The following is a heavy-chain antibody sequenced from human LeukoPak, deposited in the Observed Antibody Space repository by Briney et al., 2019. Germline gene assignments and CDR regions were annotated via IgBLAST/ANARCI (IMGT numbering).Heavy chain of an antibody. CDR2: ISSSSSYI. D-gene: IGHD5-24*01. CDR3: ARGRGMATILPYWY. CDR1: GFTFSSYS. Sequence: PGGSLRLSCAASGFTFSSYSMNWVRQAPGKGLEWVSSISSSSSYIYYADSVKGRFTISRDNAKNSLYLQMNSLRAEDTAVYYCARGRGMATILPYWYWGQGTLVTVSS. J-gene: IGHJ4*02. V-gene: IGHV3-21*01.